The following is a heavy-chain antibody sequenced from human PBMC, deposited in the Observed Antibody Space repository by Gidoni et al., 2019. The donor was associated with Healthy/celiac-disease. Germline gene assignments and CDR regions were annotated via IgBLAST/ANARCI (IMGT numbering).Heavy chain of an antibody. CDR1: GFTFSDYY. J-gene: IGHJ3*02. CDR3: ARELTSRTMVRGAGVYAFDI. CDR2: ISSSSSYT. D-gene: IGHD3-10*01. Sequence: QVQLVESGGGLVKPGGSLRLSCAASGFTFSDYYMSWIRQAPGKGLEWVSYISSSSSYTNDADSVKGRFTISRDNAKNSLYLQMNSLRAEDTAVYYCARELTSRTMVRGAGVYAFDIWGQGTMVTVSS. V-gene: IGHV3-11*06.